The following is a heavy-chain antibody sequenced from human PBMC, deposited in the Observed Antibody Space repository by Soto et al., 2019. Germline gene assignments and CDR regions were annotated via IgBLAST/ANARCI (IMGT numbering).Heavy chain of an antibody. CDR2: IYYSGST. V-gene: IGHV4-59*01. D-gene: IGHD3-10*01. CDR1: GGSISSYY. J-gene: IGHJ5*02. CDR3: ARGGVLLWFGESPGGWFDP. Sequence: PSETLSLTCTVSGGSISSYYWSWIRQPPGKGLEWIGYIYYSGSTNYNPPLKSRVTISVDTSKNQFSLKLSSVTAADTAVYYCARGGVLLWFGESPGGWFDPWGQGTLVTVSS.